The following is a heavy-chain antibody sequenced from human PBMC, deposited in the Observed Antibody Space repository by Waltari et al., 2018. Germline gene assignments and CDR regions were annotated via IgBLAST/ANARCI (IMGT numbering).Heavy chain of an antibody. CDR3: ARARQYYYDSSGYHAHYYMDV. V-gene: IGHV1-8*03. D-gene: IGHD3-22*01. Sequence: QVQLVQSGAEVKKPGASVKVSCKASGYTFTSYDINWVRQATGQGLEWMGWMNPNSGNTGYAQKFQGRVTITRNTSISTAYMELSSLRSEDTAVYYCARARQYYYDSSGYHAHYYMDVWGKGTTVTVSS. CDR2: MNPNSGNT. J-gene: IGHJ6*03. CDR1: GYTFTSYD.